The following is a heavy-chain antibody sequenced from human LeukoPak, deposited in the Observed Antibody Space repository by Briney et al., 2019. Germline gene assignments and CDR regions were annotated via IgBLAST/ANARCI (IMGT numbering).Heavy chain of an antibody. D-gene: IGHD1-26*01. CDR3: ARDFSPPGLLYYGMDV. Sequence: SGTLSLTCTVSGGSISSYYWSWIRQPAGKGLEWIGRIYTSGSTNYNPSLKSRVTMSVDTSKNQFSLKLSSVTAADTAVYYCARDFSPPGLLYYGMDVWGQGTTVTVSS. CDR1: GGSISSYY. V-gene: IGHV4-4*07. J-gene: IGHJ6*02. CDR2: IYTSGST.